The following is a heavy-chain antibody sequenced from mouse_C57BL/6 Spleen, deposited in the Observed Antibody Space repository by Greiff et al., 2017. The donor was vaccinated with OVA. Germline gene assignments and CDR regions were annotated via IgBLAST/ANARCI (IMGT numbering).Heavy chain of an antibody. Sequence: EVQLQQSGPELVKPGASVKISCKASGYTFTDYYMNWVKQSHGKSLEWIGDINPNNGGTSYNQKFKGKATLTVDKSSSTAYMELRSLTSEDSAVYYCARKDYYGSSSYYFDYWGQGTTLTVSS. CDR2: INPNNGGT. CDR1: GYTFTDYY. V-gene: IGHV1-26*01. D-gene: IGHD1-1*01. CDR3: ARKDYYGSSSYYFDY. J-gene: IGHJ2*01.